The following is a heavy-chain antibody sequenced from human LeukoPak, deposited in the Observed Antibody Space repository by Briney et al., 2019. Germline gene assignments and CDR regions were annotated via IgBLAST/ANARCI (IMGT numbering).Heavy chain of an antibody. CDR3: AKDPPDYGDYGFDY. V-gene: IGHV3-30*18. Sequence: GESLRLSCAASGFTFSNYAMNWVRQAPGKGLEWVAVISYDGSNKYYADSVKGRFTISRDNSKNTLYLQMNSLRAEDTAVYYCAKDPPDYGDYGFDYWGQGTLVTVSS. J-gene: IGHJ4*02. CDR2: ISYDGSNK. CDR1: GFTFSNYA. D-gene: IGHD4-17*01.